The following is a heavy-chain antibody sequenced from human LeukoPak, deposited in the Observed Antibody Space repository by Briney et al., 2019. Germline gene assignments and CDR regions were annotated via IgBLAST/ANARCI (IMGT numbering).Heavy chain of an antibody. CDR1: GYTFTSYG. CDR3: ARGLDKYDYWSGFFLAD. J-gene: IGHJ4*02. Sequence: ASVKVSCKASGYTFTSYGISWVRQAPGQGLEWMGWINPNSGGTNYAQTFQGRVTMTRDTSISTAYMELSRLRSDDTAVYYCARGLDKYDYWSGFFLADWSQGTLVTVSS. D-gene: IGHD3-3*01. CDR2: INPNSGGT. V-gene: IGHV1-2*02.